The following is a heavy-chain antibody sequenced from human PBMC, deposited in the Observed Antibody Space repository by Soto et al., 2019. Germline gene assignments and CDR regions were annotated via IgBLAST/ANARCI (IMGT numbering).Heavy chain of an antibody. Sequence: QVQLQQWGAGLLKPSETQSLNCAVDGGCLSGYYWSWIRQPPGKGLEWIGEIKDGGRTNYSPSLKSRATISSDTSNNQFSLRLYSVTAADTGVYYCARGQEGVVATHWDQGTLVTVSS. D-gene: IGHD5-12*01. CDR2: IKDGGRT. CDR1: GGCLSGYY. V-gene: IGHV4-34*01. J-gene: IGHJ4*02. CDR3: ARGQEGVVATH.